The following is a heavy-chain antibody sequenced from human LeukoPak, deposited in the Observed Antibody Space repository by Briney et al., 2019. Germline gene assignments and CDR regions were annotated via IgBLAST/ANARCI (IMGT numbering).Heavy chain of an antibody. J-gene: IGHJ4*02. V-gene: IGHV3-30*18. Sequence: GGSLRLSCAASGFTVRSNYMKWVRQAPGEGLEWVAVISFDGSNKYYADSVKGRFTISRDSSKNTLYLQMNSLRAEDTAVYYCAKASCSSSSCYYFDNWGQGTLVTVSS. CDR3: AKASCSSSSCYYFDN. D-gene: IGHD2-2*01. CDR2: ISFDGSNK. CDR1: GFTVRSNY.